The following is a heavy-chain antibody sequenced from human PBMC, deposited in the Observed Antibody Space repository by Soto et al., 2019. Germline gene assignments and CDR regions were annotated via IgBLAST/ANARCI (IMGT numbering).Heavy chain of an antibody. V-gene: IGHV4-39*01. Sequence: SETLSLTCIVSGDSINSTSYYWGWIRQPPGQGLEWIASIYFSGSTYNNPSLKSRLTVSVDTSKSQFSLKLSSVAAADTALYYCARQRIVAAGTFVDYWGQGSLVTVSS. D-gene: IGHD6-13*01. CDR3: ARQRIVAAGTFVDY. J-gene: IGHJ4*02. CDR2: IYFSGST. CDR1: GDSINSTSYY.